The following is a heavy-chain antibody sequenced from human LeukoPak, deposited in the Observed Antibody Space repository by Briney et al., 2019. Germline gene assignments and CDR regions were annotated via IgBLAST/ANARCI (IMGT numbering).Heavy chain of an antibody. Sequence: PGGSLRLSCAASGFTFSSYWMSWVRQAPGKGLEWVANIKQDGSDKYYVDSVKGRFTISRDNAKNSLYLQMNSLRAEDSALYYCAKDLGCSSTRCPNNWFDPWGQGTLVTVSS. D-gene: IGHD2-2*01. CDR3: AKDLGCSSTRCPNNWFDP. CDR1: GFTFSSYW. CDR2: IKQDGSDK. J-gene: IGHJ5*02. V-gene: IGHV3-7*03.